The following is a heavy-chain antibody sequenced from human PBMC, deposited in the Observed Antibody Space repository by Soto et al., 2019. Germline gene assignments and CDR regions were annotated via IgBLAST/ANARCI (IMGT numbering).Heavy chain of an antibody. V-gene: IGHV3-11*06. J-gene: IGHJ4*02. CDR3: ARSLRATSPLSY. Sequence: VQLVESGGGLVKPGGSLRLSCEASGFRFMDYYMGWIRQGPGKRLEWISYISVTSDDTKYADSVKGRFTISRDNAANFVFPHMNSLRDEDTAVYFCARSLRATSPLSYWGQGTPVTVSS. CDR1: GFRFMDYY. CDR2: ISVTSDDT. D-gene: IGHD3-10*01.